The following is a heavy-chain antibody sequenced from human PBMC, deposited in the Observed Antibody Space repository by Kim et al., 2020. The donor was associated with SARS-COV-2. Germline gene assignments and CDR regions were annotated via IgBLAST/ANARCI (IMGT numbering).Heavy chain of an antibody. D-gene: IGHD4-17*01. J-gene: IGHJ4*02. Sequence: SETLSLTCTVSGGSISSYYWSWIRQPPGKGLEWIGYIYYSGSTNYNPSLKSRVTISVDTSKNQFSLKLSSVTAADTAVYYCARQLGTVTSYYFDYWGQGTLVTVSS. CDR3: ARQLGTVTSYYFDY. CDR2: IYYSGST. V-gene: IGHV4-59*08. CDR1: GGSISSYY.